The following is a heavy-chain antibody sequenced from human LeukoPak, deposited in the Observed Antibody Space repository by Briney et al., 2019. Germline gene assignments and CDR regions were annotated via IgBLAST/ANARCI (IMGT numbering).Heavy chain of an antibody. Sequence: GGSLRLSCAASGFTFSSYGMPWVRQAPGKGLEWVAVIWYDGSNKYYADSVKGRFTISRDNSKNTLYLQMNSLRAEDTAVYDCAKDDYGGNSGMDYWGQGTLVTVSS. CDR2: IWYDGSNK. CDR1: GFTFSSYG. V-gene: IGHV3-33*06. J-gene: IGHJ4*02. D-gene: IGHD4-23*01. CDR3: AKDDYGGNSGMDY.